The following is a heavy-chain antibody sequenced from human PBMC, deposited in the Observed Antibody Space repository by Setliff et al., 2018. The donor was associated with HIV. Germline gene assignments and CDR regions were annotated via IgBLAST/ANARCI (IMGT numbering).Heavy chain of an antibody. CDR2: IYPRGST. J-gene: IGHJ4*02. CDR1: GGSLSSGSYY. Sequence: ASETLSLTCPVSGGSLSSGSYYWSWIRQPAGKGMEWLGRIYPRGSTNYNPSLKSRFTISVDTSKNQFSLKLSSVTAADTAVYYCARDPVEGYYDSSGPDYWGQGTLVTVSS. V-gene: IGHV4-61*02. CDR3: ARDPVEGYYDSSGPDY. D-gene: IGHD3-22*01.